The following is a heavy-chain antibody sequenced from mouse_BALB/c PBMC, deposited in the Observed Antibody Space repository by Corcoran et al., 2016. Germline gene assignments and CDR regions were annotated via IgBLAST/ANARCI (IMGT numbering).Heavy chain of an antibody. CDR1: GYSFTGYT. J-gene: IGHJ4*01. V-gene: IGHV1-26*01. CDR2: INPYNGGT. CDR3: ARSAVVAPYYAMDY. D-gene: IGHD1-1*01. Sequence: EVQLQQSGAELVKPGASMKISCKASGYSFTGYTMNWVKQSHGKNLEWIGLINPYNGGTSYNQKFKGKATLTVDKSSSTAYMELLSLTSADSAVYDCARSAVVAPYYAMDYWGQGTSVTVSS.